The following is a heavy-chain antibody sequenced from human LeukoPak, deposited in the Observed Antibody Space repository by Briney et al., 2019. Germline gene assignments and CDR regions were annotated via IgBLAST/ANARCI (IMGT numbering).Heavy chain of an antibody. CDR1: GFTFSSYS. V-gene: IGHV3-21*01. CDR2: ISSSSSYI. Sequence: GGSLRLSCAASGFTFSSYSMNWVRQAPGKGLEWVSSISSSSSYIYYADSVKGRFTISRDNAKNSLYLQMNSLRAEDTAVYYCARGSLVVVAPPDGYWGQGTLVTVSS. CDR3: ARGSLVVVAPPDGY. D-gene: IGHD2-15*01. J-gene: IGHJ4*02.